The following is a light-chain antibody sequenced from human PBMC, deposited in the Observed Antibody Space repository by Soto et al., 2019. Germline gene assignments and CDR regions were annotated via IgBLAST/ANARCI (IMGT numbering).Light chain of an antibody. CDR1: SSDVGAYNY. CDR2: EVT. CDR3: NSYAGGDSFDVI. V-gene: IGLV2-14*01. Sequence: QSALTQPASVSGSPGQSITISCTGTSSDVGAYNYVSWYQQHPGKAPKLIIYEVTHRPSGVSDRFSASKSGNTASLTISGLQADDEAVYYCNSYAGGDSFDVIFGGGTKLTVL. J-gene: IGLJ2*01.